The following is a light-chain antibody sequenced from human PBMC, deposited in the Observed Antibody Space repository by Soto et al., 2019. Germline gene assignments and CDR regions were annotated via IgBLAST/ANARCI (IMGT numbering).Light chain of an antibody. CDR1: SSDVGGYNF. CDR2: DVS. V-gene: IGLV2-14*03. J-gene: IGLJ2*01. Sequence: QSALTQPASVSGSPGQSITISCTGTSSDVGGYNFVSWYQQHPGRVPKLIIYDVSNRPSGVSNRFSGSKSGNTASLTISGLQAGDEADYYCSSYTRSSTVIFGGGTKLTVL. CDR3: SSYTRSSTVI.